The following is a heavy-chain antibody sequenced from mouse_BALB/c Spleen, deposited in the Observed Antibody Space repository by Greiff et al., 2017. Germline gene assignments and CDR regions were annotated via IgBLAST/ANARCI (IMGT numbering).Heavy chain of an antibody. CDR2: IDPETGGT. D-gene: IGHD2-4*01. J-gene: IGHJ3*01. CDR1: GYTFTDYE. Sequence: VQLVESGAELVRPGASVTLSCKASGYTFTDYEMHWVKQTPVHGLEWIGAIDPETGGTAYNQKFKGKATLTADKSSSTAYMELRSLTSEDSAVYVCTRIGSTMITSWFAYWGQGTLVTVSA. CDR3: TRIGSTMITSWFAY. V-gene: IGHV1-15*01.